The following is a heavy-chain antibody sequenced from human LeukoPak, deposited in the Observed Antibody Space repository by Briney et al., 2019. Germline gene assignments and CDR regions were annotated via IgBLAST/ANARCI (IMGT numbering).Heavy chain of an antibody. CDR3: AREVIVAAAYNYFDP. V-gene: IGHV4-59*01. D-gene: IGHD2-2*01. CDR1: GGSMSSYY. Sequence: PSETLSLTCTVSGGSMSSYYWSWIRQPPGKGLEWLGYIYYSGSTSSNPSLKSRVTISVDTSKNQFSLKLTSVTAADTAVYYCAREVIVAAAYNYFDPWGQGTLVTVSS. J-gene: IGHJ5*02. CDR2: IYYSGST.